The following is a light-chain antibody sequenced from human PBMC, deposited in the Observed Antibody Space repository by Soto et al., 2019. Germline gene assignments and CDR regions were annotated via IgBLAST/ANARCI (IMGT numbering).Light chain of an antibody. V-gene: IGLV2-14*01. CDR1: SRDVGAYNL. Sequence: QSALTQPASVSGSPGQTITISCSGTSRDVGAYNLVSWYQQPPGTAPKLLIYEVRNRPSGVSYRFSGSKSGNTASLTISSLLPEDEVDYFCSAFSSRNTLVFGGGTKVTVL. J-gene: IGLJ2*01. CDR3: SAFSSRNTLV. CDR2: EVR.